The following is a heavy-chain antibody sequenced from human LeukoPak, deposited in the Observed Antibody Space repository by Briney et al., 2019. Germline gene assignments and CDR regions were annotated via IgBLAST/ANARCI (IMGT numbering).Heavy chain of an antibody. V-gene: IGHV3-74*01. CDR2: INRDGINT. Sequence: GGSLRLSCAASGFTFSNYWMHWVRQAPGKGLVWVSRINRDGINTSYADSVKGRFTISGDNAKNWLNLQMNSLRAEDTAVYYCARDLGQYYDTSDNWFDPWGQGTLVTVSS. J-gene: IGHJ5*02. CDR1: GFTFSNYW. D-gene: IGHD3-22*01. CDR3: ARDLGQYYDTSDNWFDP.